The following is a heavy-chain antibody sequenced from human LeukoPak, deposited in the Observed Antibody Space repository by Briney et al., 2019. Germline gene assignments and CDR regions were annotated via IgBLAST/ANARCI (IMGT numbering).Heavy chain of an antibody. D-gene: IGHD2-8*02. Sequence: PGESLRLSCAASGFTFSSYSMNWVRQPPGKGLEWVGDINHSGSTNYNPSLKSRVTISVDTSKNQFSLKLTSVTAADTAVYYCAGYWGLRAFDMWGQGTMVTVSS. CDR3: AGYWGLRAFDM. V-gene: IGHV4-34*08. CDR1: GFTFSSYS. CDR2: INHSGST. J-gene: IGHJ3*02.